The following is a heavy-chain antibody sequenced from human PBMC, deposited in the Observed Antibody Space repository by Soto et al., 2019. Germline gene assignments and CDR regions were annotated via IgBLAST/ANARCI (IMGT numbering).Heavy chain of an antibody. CDR2: INHSGST. CDR1: GGSFSGYY. D-gene: IGHD3-3*01. V-gene: IGHV4-34*01. J-gene: IGHJ6*02. Sequence: ASETLSLTCAVYGGSFSGYYWSWIRQPPGKGLEWIGEINHSGSTNYNPSLKSRVTISVDTSKNQFSLKLSSVTAAVMAVYYCARGFGRFSHYYGKDVWGQGTTVTVSS. CDR3: ARGFGRFSHYYGKDV.